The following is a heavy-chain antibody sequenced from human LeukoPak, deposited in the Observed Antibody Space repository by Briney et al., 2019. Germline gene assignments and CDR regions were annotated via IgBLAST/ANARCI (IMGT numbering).Heavy chain of an antibody. J-gene: IGHJ5*02. CDR3: ARRLVVVAATSFDWFDP. D-gene: IGHD2-15*01. CDR2: IYPGDSDT. CDR1: GYSFTSYW. V-gene: IGHV5-51*01. Sequence: GESLKISCKGSGYSFTSYWIGGVRQMPGKGLEWMGIIYPGDSDTRYSPSLQGQVTISADKSISTAYLQWSSLKASDTAMYYCARRLVVVAATSFDWFDPWGQGTLVTVSS.